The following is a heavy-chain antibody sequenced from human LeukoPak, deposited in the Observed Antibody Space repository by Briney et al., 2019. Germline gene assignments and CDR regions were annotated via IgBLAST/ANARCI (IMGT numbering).Heavy chain of an antibody. CDR3: ARAVAAAFDI. V-gene: IGHV4-34*01. D-gene: IGHD6-19*01. CDR2: INHSGST. CDR1: GGSFSGYY. Sequence: SETLSLTCAVYGGSFSGYYWSWIRQPPGKGLEWIGEINHSGSTNYNPSLKSRVTISVDKSKNQFSLKLSSVTAADTAVYYCARAVAAAFDIWGQGTMVTVSS. J-gene: IGHJ3*02.